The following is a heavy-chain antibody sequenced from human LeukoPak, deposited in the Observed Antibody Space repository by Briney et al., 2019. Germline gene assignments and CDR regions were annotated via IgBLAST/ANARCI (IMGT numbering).Heavy chain of an antibody. J-gene: IGHJ5*02. CDR3: ATHDWFDP. CDR2: IYSGGNT. Sequence: GGPLRLSCAVSGYTVSSHYMSWVRQAPGKGLEWVSVIYSGGNTYYADSVKGRFTISRDNSKNTLYLQMNSLRAEDTAVYYCATHDWFDPWGQGTLVTVSS. CDR1: GYTVSSHY. V-gene: IGHV3-53*01.